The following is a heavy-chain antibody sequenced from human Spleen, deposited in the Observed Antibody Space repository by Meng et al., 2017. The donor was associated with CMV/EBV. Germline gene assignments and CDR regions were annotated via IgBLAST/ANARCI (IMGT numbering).Heavy chain of an antibody. CDR1: GFTFSSYW. Sequence: GESLKISCAASGFTFSSYWMHWVRQAPGKGLVWVSRINSDGSSTSYADSAKGRFTISRDNAKNTLYLQMNSLRAEDTAVYYCAREPTVTPYGVDVWGQGTTVTVSS. CDR2: INSDGSST. V-gene: IGHV3-74*01. CDR3: AREPTVTPYGVDV. D-gene: IGHD4-17*01. J-gene: IGHJ6*02.